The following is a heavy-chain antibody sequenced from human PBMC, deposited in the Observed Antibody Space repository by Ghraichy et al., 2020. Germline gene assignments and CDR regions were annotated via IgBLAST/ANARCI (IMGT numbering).Heavy chain of an antibody. J-gene: IGHJ4*02. CDR2: ISGSGGST. D-gene: IGHD5-24*01. CDR3: AKLEMAKGFSGY. V-gene: IGHV3-23*01. CDR1: GFTFSSYA. Sequence: GESLNISCAASGFTFSSYAMSWVRQAPGKGLEWVSAISGSGGSTYYADSVKGRFTISRDNSKNTLYLQMNSLRAEDTAVYYCAKLEMAKGFSGYWGQGTLVTVSS.